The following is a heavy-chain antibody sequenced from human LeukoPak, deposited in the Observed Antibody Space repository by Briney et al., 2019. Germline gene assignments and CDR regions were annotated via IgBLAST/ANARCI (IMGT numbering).Heavy chain of an antibody. CDR2: IYTSGST. Sequence: KASQTLSLTCTVSGGSISSGSYYWSWIRQPAGKGLEWIGRIYTSGSTNYNPSLKSRVTISVDTSKNQFSLKLSSVTAADTAVYYCARQGSVFGESNYWGQGTLVTVSS. CDR1: GGSISSGSYY. D-gene: IGHD3-10*02. CDR3: ARQGSVFGESNY. J-gene: IGHJ4*02. V-gene: IGHV4-61*02.